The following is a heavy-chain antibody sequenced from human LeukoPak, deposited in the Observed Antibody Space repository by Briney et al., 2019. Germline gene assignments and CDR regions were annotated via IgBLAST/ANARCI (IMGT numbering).Heavy chain of an antibody. Sequence: SETLSLTCAVYGGSFSGYYWSWIRQPPGKGLEWIGEINHSGSTNYNPSLKSRVTISVDTSKNQFSLKLSSVTAADTAVYYCASALRSGWQGLSDYWGQGTLVTVSS. CDR1: GGSFSGYY. CDR3: ASALRSGWQGLSDY. D-gene: IGHD6-19*01. J-gene: IGHJ4*02. V-gene: IGHV4-34*01. CDR2: INHSGST.